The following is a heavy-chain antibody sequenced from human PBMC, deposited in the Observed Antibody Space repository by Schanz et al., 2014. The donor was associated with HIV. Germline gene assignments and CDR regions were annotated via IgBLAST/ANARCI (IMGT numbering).Heavy chain of an antibody. J-gene: IGHJ4*02. CDR1: GFTFSNYG. V-gene: IGHV3-33*01. D-gene: IGHD4-17*01. CDR2: IWYDGSNK. CDR3: ARQGLRFSFWLDY. Sequence: QVQLVESGGGVVQPGRSLRLSCTASGFTFSNYGMHWVRQAPGKGLEGVAAIWYDGSNKFYADSVKGRFTISRDNSKNTLYLQMNNLRAEDTAVYGCARQGLRFSFWLDYWGQGSLVTVSS.